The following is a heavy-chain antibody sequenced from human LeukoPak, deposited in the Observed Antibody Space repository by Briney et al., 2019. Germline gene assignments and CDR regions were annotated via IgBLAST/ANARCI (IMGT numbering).Heavy chain of an antibody. CDR3: AREGPTVMSIATPLGWFDP. Sequence: PSETLSLTCTVSGGSISSSSYYWGWIRQPPGKGLEWIGSIYYSGSTYYNPSLKSRVTISVDTSKNQFSLKLSSVTAADTAVYYCAREGPTVMSIATPLGWFDPWGQGTLVTVSS. CDR2: IYYSGST. CDR1: GGSISSSSYY. D-gene: IGHD6-6*01. J-gene: IGHJ5*02. V-gene: IGHV4-39*07.